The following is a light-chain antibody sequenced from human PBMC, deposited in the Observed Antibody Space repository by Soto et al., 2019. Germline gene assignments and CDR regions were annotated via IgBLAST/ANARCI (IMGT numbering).Light chain of an antibody. CDR2: SNN. CDR1: ISNIGTNN. Sequence: QPVLTQPPSASGTPGQRVTISCSGSISNIGTNNVNWYQQLPGTAPKLLIYSNNQRPSGVPDRFSGYKSGTSASLAISGLQSEDEADYYCAAWHDSRNGYVAFGGGTKLPVL. V-gene: IGLV1-44*01. J-gene: IGLJ2*01. CDR3: AAWHDSRNGYVA.